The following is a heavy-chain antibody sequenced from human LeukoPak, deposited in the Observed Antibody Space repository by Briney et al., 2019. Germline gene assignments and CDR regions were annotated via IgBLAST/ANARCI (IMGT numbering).Heavy chain of an antibody. Sequence: ASVKVSCKASGYTFTSYDINWVRQATGQGLEWMGWMNPNSGNTGYAQKFQGRVTITRNTSISTAYMELSSLRSEDTAVYYCARSRYYYDSSGYYYGYYYYMDVWGKGTTVTVSS. CDR2: MNPNSGNT. J-gene: IGHJ6*03. D-gene: IGHD3-22*01. CDR1: GYTFTSYD. V-gene: IGHV1-8*03. CDR3: ARSRYYYDSSGYYYGYYYYMDV.